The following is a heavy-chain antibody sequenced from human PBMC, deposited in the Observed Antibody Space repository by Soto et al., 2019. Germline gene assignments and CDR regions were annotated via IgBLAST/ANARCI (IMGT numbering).Heavy chain of an antibody. Sequence: PSQTLSLTCAISGDSVSSNSAAWNWIRQSPSRGLEWLGRTYYRSKWYNDYAVSVKSRITINPDTSKNQFSLQLNSVTPEDTAVYYCARGKYSSGWLENWFDPWGQGTLVTVSS. D-gene: IGHD6-19*01. J-gene: IGHJ5*02. CDR2: TYYRSKWYN. CDR3: ARGKYSSGWLENWFDP. CDR1: GDSVSSNSAA. V-gene: IGHV6-1*01.